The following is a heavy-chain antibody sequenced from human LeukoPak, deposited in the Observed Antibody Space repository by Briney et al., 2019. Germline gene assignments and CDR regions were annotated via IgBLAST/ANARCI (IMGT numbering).Heavy chain of an antibody. J-gene: IGHJ2*01. CDR1: GGSISSYY. V-gene: IGHV4-59*01. D-gene: IGHD5-24*01. Sequence: SETLALTCSVSGGSISSYYWSWIRQAPGKGLEWIGFAHYSGSTNYNPSLKSRVTISVDTSKSQFSLKLISVTAADTAVYYCASKMSTYWFFEVWGRGTLVTVSS. CDR3: ASKMSTYWFFEV. CDR2: AHYSGST.